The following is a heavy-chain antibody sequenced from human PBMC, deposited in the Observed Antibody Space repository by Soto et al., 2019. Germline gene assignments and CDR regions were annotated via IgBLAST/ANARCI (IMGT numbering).Heavy chain of an antibody. D-gene: IGHD3-16*01. Sequence: GGSLRLSCAASGFTFSDFAMSWVRKAPGKGLEWVSTFTAAGRNTFYADSVKGRFTISRDNSKSTLYLHVKGLQDDNPALYCGAKRGGGNLPNLFHVWGHGTLVTVSS. J-gene: IGHJ4*01. CDR1: GFTFSDFA. CDR3: AKRGGGNLPNLFHV. V-gene: IGHV3-23*01. CDR2: FTAAGRNT.